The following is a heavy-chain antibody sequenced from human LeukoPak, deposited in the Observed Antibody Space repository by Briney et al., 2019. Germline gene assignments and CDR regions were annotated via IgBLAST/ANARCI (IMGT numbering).Heavy chain of an antibody. CDR2: IYYSGST. J-gene: IGHJ5*02. D-gene: IGHD3-3*01. V-gene: IGHV4-31*03. Sequence: SQTLSLTCTVSGGSISSGGCYWSWIRQHPGKGLEWVVYIYYSGSTYYKPSLKRRVTISVNTSKNQFSLQLSSVPAADTAVYYCARGSHLEWLLFPGWFDPWGQGTLVTVSS. CDR3: ARGSHLEWLLFPGWFDP. CDR1: GGSISSGGCY.